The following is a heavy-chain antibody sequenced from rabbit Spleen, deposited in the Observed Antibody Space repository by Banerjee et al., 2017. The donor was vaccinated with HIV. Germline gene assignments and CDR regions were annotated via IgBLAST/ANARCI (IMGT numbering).Heavy chain of an antibody. V-gene: IGHV1S47*01. CDR3: ARDGISFVSTGWGLTRLDL. J-gene: IGHJ3*01. Sequence: QQQLVEYGGDLVQPEGSLTLTCKASGLDFSSNAMCWVRQAPGKRPEWIACIYNGNGKTYYASWAKGRFTISKSSSTTVTLQMTSLTAADTATYFCARDGISFVSTGWGLTRLDLWGPGTLSPS. D-gene: IGHD4-1*01. CDR1: GLDFSSNA. CDR2: IYNGNGKT.